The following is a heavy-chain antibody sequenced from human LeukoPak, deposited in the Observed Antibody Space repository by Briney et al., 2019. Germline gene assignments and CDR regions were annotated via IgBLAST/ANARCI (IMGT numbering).Heavy chain of an antibody. CDR3: AKDVYYDFWSSYNY. CDR1: GFTFSTYV. V-gene: IGHV3-23*01. Sequence: GGSLRLSCAASGFTFSTYVVNWVRQAPGKGLEWVPTISGSGGTTYYADSVKGRFTISRDNSKNTLYLQMSSLRADDTAVYYCAKDVYYDFWSSYNYWGQGTLVTVSS. D-gene: IGHD3-3*01. CDR2: ISGSGGTT. J-gene: IGHJ4*02.